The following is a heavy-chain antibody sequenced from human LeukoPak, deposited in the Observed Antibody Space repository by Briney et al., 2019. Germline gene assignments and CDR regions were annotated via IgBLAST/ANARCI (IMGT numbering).Heavy chain of an antibody. CDR1: DGSISSGSYY. Sequence: SETLSLTCTVSDGSISSGSYYWSWIRQPAGKGLEWIGRIYTSGSTNYNPSLKSRVTISVDTSKNQFSLKLSSVTAADTAVYYCARERITMIVVVNGPFDYWGQGTLVTVSS. J-gene: IGHJ4*02. CDR3: ARERITMIVVVNGPFDY. CDR2: IYTSGST. V-gene: IGHV4-61*02. D-gene: IGHD3-22*01.